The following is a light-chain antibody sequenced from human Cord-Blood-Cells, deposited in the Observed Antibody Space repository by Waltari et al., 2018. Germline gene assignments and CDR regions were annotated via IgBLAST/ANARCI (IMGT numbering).Light chain of an antibody. Sequence: SYELTQPPSVSVSPGQTASITCSGDKLGDKYACWYQQKRGQSPELVVYQDSKRPSGIPERFSGANSGNTATLTISGTQAMDEADYYCQAWDSSTAVFGGGTKLTVL. J-gene: IGLJ3*02. CDR2: QDS. CDR1: KLGDKY. CDR3: QAWDSSTAV. V-gene: IGLV3-1*01.